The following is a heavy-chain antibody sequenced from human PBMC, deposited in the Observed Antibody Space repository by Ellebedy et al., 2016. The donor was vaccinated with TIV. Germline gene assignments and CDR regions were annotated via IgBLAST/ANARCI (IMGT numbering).Heavy chain of an antibody. D-gene: IGHD3-10*01. CDR3: VRDSGSRLN. Sequence: GGSLRLXXATSGFTFDTHSMNWVRQAPGKGLVWVASISRSSSFIYYADSVKGRFTISRDNAKSSLYLQLNSLRVEDTAVYYCVRDSGSRLNWGQGTLVTVSS. CDR1: GFTFDTHS. CDR2: ISRSSSFI. V-gene: IGHV3-21*06. J-gene: IGHJ4*02.